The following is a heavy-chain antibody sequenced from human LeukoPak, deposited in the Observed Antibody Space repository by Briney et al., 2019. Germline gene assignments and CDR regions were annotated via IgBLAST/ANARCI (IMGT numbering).Heavy chain of an antibody. V-gene: IGHV1-2*02. Sequence: ASVKVSCEASGYTFTGYYMHWVRQAPGQGLEWMGWINPNSGGTNYAQKFQGRVTMTRDTSISTAYMELSRLRSDDTAVYYCARVGSCSSTSCYAYLFDYWGQGTLVTVSS. CDR2: INPNSGGT. D-gene: IGHD2-2*01. CDR1: GYTFTGYY. J-gene: IGHJ4*02. CDR3: ARVGSCSSTSCYAYLFDY.